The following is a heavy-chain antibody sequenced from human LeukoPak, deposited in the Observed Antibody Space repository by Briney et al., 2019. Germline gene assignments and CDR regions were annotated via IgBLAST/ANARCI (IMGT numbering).Heavy chain of an antibody. CDR2: ISAYNGNT. J-gene: IGHJ6*02. V-gene: IGHV1-18*01. CDR3: ASGGLYGSGSYYTRPDYYYYGMDV. Sequence: ASVKVSFKASGYTLTSYGICWVRQAPGQGLEWMGWISAYNGNTNYAQKLQGRVTMTTDTSTSTAYMELRSLRSDDTAVYYCASGGLYGSGSYYTRPDYYYYGMDVWGQGTTVTVSS. CDR1: GYTLTSYG. D-gene: IGHD3-10*01.